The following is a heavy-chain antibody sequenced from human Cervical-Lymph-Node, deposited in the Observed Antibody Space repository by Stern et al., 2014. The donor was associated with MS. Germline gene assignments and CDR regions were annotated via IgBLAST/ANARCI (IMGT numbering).Heavy chain of an antibody. J-gene: IGHJ4*02. Sequence: VQLVQSGAEVKKPGQSLKISCKGSGYSFTNSWIGWVRQMPGKGLELMGIISPVDSETRYSPSFQGQATISLDKSINTAYVQWTSLEASDTAMYYCARQGCATTSCHTIDSWGQGTLITVSS. D-gene: IGHD2-2*02. V-gene: IGHV5-51*01. CDR2: ISPVDSET. CDR1: GYSFTNSW. CDR3: ARQGCATTSCHTIDS.